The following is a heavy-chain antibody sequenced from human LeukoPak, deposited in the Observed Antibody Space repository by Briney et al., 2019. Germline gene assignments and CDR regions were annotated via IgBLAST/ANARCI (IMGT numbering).Heavy chain of an antibody. CDR2: IKQDGSEK. Sequence: PGGSLRLSCAASGFTVSSNYMSWVRRAPGKGLEWVANIKQDGSEKYYVDSVKGRFTISRDNAKNSLYLQMNSLRAEDTAVYYCARVIAVAGTNYYYGMDVWGQGTTVTVSS. V-gene: IGHV3-7*01. CDR1: GFTVSSNY. CDR3: ARVIAVAGTNYYYGMDV. D-gene: IGHD6-19*01. J-gene: IGHJ6*02.